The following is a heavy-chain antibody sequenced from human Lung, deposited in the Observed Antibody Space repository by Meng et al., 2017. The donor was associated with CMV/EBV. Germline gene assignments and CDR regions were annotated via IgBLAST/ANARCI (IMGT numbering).Heavy chain of an antibody. Sequence: SVKVSCKAPGGTFDNYAISWVRQAPGQGLEWMGGINPILSMATYPQRFQGRVTITADTSTTTAYMELSSLRSEDTALYYCARDFKSRRGIFGTVSGGYYGMDAWGQGTTVTVSS. J-gene: IGHJ6*02. CDR1: GGTFDNYA. CDR2: INPILSMA. D-gene: IGHD3-3*01. CDR3: ARDFKSRRGIFGTVSGGYYGMDA. V-gene: IGHV1-69*10.